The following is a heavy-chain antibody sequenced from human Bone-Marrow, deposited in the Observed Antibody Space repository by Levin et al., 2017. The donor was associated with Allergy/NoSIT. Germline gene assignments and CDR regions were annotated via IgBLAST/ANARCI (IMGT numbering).Heavy chain of an antibody. V-gene: IGHV3-49*03. CDR2: IRSKAYGGTT. CDR1: GFTFGDYA. Sequence: GGSLRLSCTASGFTFGDYAMSWFRQAPGRGLEWVGFIRSKAYGGTTEYAASVKGRFTISRDDSKSIDYLQMNSLKTEDTAVYYCTRGQAVAGVYFDYWGQGTLVTVSS. CDR3: TRGQAVAGVYFDY. J-gene: IGHJ4*02. D-gene: IGHD6-19*01.